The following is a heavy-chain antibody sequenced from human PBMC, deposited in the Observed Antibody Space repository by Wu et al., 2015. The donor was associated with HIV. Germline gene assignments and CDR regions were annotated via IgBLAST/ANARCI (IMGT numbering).Heavy chain of an antibody. D-gene: IGHD2-2*02. CDR3: ARVRIVVVPAAIPHFDY. CDR2: IXAYNGNT. J-gene: IGHJ4*02. V-gene: IGHV1-18*01. CDR1: GYTFTSYG. Sequence: QVQLVQSGAEVKKPGASVKVSCKASGYTFTSYGISWVRQAPGQGLEWMGWIXAYNGNTNYAQKLQGRVTMTTDTSTSTAYMELRSLRSDDTAVYYCARVRIVVVPAAIPHFDYWGQGTLVTVSS.